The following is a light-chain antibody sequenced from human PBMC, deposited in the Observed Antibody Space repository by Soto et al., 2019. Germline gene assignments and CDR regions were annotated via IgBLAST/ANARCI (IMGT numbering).Light chain of an antibody. CDR1: QSVSSK. J-gene: IGKJ1*01. Sequence: EIVMTQSPATLSVSPGERATLSCRASQSVSSKLAWYQQKPGQAPRVLIYGASTRATGIPARFSGSGSGTEFTLTISSRQSEDFGVYYCQHYNDWPPTWAFGQGTRVEIK. CDR2: GAS. CDR3: QHYNDWPPTWA. V-gene: IGKV3-15*01.